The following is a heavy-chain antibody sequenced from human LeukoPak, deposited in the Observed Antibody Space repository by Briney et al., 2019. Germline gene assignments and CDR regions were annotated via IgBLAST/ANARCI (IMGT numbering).Heavy chain of an antibody. CDR1: GFAFSSYE. CDR3: ARDHTFYFDNTGYFFDY. Sequence: GGSLRLSCAASGFAFSSYEMNWVRQAPGKGLEWISYISSGGSTVYYADSVKGRFTISRDNAKDSLYLQMSSLRAEDTAVYYCARDHTFYFDNTGYFFDYWGQGALVTVSS. D-gene: IGHD3-22*01. V-gene: IGHV3-48*03. J-gene: IGHJ4*02. CDR2: ISSGGSTV.